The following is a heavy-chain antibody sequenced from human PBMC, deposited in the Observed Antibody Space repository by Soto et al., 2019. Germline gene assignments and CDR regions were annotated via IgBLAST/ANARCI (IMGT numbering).Heavy chain of an antibody. CDR1: GGSISSYY. CDR3: ARVRVGWFDP. J-gene: IGHJ5*02. V-gene: IGHV4-59*01. CDR2: IYYSGST. D-gene: IGHD1-26*01. Sequence: TVSGGSISSYYWSWIRQPPGKGLEWIGYIYYSGSTNYNPSLKSRVTISVDTSKNQFSLKLSSVTAADTAVYYCARVRVGWFDPWGQGTLVTVSS.